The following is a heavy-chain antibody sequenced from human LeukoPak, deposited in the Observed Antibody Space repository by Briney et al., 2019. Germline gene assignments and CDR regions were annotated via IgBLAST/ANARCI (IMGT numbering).Heavy chain of an antibody. CDR3: ARGGARGYSYGSFFDY. CDR2: IWYDGSNK. Sequence: GGSLRLSCAASGFTFSSYGMHWVRQAPGKGREWVTVIWYDGSNKYYADSVKGRFTISRDNSKNTLYLQMNSLRAEDTAVYYCARGGARGYSYGSFFDYWGQGTLVTVSS. CDR1: GFTFSSYG. D-gene: IGHD5-18*01. J-gene: IGHJ4*02. V-gene: IGHV3-33*01.